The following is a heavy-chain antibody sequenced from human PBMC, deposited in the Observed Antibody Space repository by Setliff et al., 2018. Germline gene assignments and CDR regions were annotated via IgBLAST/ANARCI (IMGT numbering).Heavy chain of an antibody. CDR1: NGSISTYY. V-gene: IGHV4-59*01. CDR2: IYYSGST. D-gene: IGHD3-10*01. Sequence: SETLSLTCTVSNGSISTYYWSWVRQPPGKGLEWNGYIYYSGSTNYNPSLKSRVTMSVDTSKSQVSLQLSSVTAADTGAYYCVRGYGSGSYPYYGMDVWGQGTTVTVSS. J-gene: IGHJ6*02. CDR3: VRGYGSGSYPYYGMDV.